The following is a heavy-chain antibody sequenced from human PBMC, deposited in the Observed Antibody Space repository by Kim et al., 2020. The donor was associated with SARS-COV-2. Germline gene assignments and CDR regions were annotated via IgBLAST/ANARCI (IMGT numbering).Heavy chain of an antibody. CDR1: GFTFSSYG. CDR3: AKDDGILGVFYFDY. J-gene: IGHJ4*02. Sequence: GGSLRLSCAASGFTFSSYGMHWVRQAPGKGLEWVASIWYDGSNENYADFVKGRFTISRDNSKNTLYLEMNSLRAEDTAVYYCAKDDGILGVFYFDYLGQG. D-gene: IGHD1-26*01. CDR2: IWYDGSNE. V-gene: IGHV3-33*06.